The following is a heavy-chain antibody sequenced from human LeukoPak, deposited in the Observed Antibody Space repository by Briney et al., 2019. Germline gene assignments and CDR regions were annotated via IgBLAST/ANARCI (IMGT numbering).Heavy chain of an antibody. CDR1: EFIVSINY. CDR3: AKDPRRMARLITFGGGRPYYFDY. CDR2: ISDSGGSA. Sequence: GGSLRLSWAASEFIVSINYMTWVRQAPGEGLESVSAISDSGGSAYYADSVKGRFTIARDNSKNTLYLQMNSLRAEDTAVYYCAKDPRRMARLITFGGGRPYYFDYWGQGTLVTVSS. J-gene: IGHJ4*02. D-gene: IGHD3-16*01. V-gene: IGHV3-23*01.